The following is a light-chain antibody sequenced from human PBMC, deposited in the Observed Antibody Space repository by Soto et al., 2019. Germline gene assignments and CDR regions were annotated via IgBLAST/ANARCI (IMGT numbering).Light chain of an antibody. CDR2: DAS. J-gene: IGKJ4*01. CDR3: QHYADLPLT. Sequence: DIQMTQSPSSLSASVGDRVTITCQASQDISNSINWYQQKPGKAPRLLIFDASSVEAGVPSRFSGGGSETYFTFTINSLQPEDVGAYFCQHYADLPLTFGGGTKVAIK. V-gene: IGKV1-33*01. CDR1: QDISNS.